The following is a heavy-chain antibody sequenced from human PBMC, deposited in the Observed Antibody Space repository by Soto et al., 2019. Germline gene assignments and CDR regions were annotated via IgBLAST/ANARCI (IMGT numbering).Heavy chain of an antibody. Sequence: SETLSLTCTVSGGSISSSSYYWGWIRQPPGKGLEWIGSIYYSGSTYYNPSLKSRVTISVDTSKNQFSLKLSSVTAADTAVYYCARRGAAAGKKCYVDYWGQGTLVTVSS. CDR2: IYYSGST. CDR1: GGSISSSSYY. V-gene: IGHV4-39*01. D-gene: IGHD6-13*01. CDR3: ARRGAAAGKKCYVDY. J-gene: IGHJ4*02.